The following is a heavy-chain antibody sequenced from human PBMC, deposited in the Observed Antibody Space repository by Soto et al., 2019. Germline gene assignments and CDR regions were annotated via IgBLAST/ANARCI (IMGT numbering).Heavy chain of an antibody. CDR3: ARGGRFGESSMDV. V-gene: IGHV3-33*01. CDR2: IWYDGSNK. J-gene: IGHJ6*02. CDR1: GLTFSSYG. Sequence: GGSLRLSCAATGLTFSSYGMHWVRQAPGKGLEWVAVIWYDGSNKYYADSVKGRFTISRDNSKNTLYLQMNSLRAEDTAVYYCARGGRFGESSMDVWGQGTTVTVSS. D-gene: IGHD3-10*01.